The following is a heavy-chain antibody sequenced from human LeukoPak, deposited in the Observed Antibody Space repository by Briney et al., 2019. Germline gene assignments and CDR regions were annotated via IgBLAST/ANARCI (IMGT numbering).Heavy chain of an antibody. V-gene: IGHV1-18*01. CDR3: ARDIRHCSGGSCGPNYYYYGMDV. D-gene: IGHD2-15*01. J-gene: IGHJ6*02. Sequence: GASVKVSCKASGYTFTSYGISWVRQAPGRGLEWMGWISAYNGNTNYAQKLQGRVTMTTDTSTSTAYMELRSLRSDDTAVYYCARDIRHCSGGSCGPNYYYYGMDVWGQGTTVTVSS. CDR1: GYTFTSYG. CDR2: ISAYNGNT.